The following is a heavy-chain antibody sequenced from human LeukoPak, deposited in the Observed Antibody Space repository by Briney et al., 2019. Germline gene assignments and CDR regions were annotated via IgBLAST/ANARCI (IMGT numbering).Heavy chain of an antibody. J-gene: IGHJ4*02. Sequence: PSETLSLTCTVSGGSISSYYWSWIRQPPGKGLEWIGYIYYSGSTYYNPSLKSRVTISVDTSKNQFSLKLSSVTAADTAVYYCARGIKRWLQFDYWGQGTLVTVSS. CDR1: GGSISSYY. CDR2: IYYSGST. CDR3: ARGIKRWLQFDY. V-gene: IGHV4-59*12. D-gene: IGHD5-24*01.